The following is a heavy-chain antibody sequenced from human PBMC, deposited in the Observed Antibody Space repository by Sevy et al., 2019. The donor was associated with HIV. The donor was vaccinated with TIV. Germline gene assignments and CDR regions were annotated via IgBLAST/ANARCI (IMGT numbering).Heavy chain of an antibody. J-gene: IGHJ4*02. V-gene: IGHV3-30*18. CDR2: ISYDGSSK. D-gene: IGHD3-22*01. CDR3: AKGGSTSGYYLNYFAY. CDR1: GFIFSSYG. Sequence: GGSLRLSCAASGFIFSSYGMHWVRQAPGKGLEWVTIISYDGSSKYYADSVKGRFTISRDNSKNTLYLQMNSLRAEDTAVYYCAKGGSTSGYYLNYFAYWGQGTLVTVSS.